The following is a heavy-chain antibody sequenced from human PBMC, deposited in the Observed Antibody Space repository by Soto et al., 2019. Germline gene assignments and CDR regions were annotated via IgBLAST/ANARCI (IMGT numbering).Heavy chain of an antibody. J-gene: IGHJ6*02. CDR1: GGSISSYY. V-gene: IGHV4-59*01. Sequence: SETLSLTCTVSGGSISSYYWSWIRQPPGKGLEWIGYIYYSGSTNYNPSLKSRVTISVDTSKNQFSLKLSSVTAADTAVYYCARDRSYNWNYGFYYYGMDVRGQGTTVTVSS. CDR3: ARDRSYNWNYGFYYYGMDV. D-gene: IGHD1-7*01. CDR2: IYYSGST.